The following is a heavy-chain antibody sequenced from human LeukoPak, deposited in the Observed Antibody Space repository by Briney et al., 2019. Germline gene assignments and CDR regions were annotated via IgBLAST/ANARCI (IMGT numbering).Heavy chain of an antibody. Sequence: SETLSLTCTVSGYSISSGCYWGWIRQPPGKGLEWIGSIYHSGSTYYNPSLKSRVTISVDTSKNQFSLKLSSVTAADTAVYYCARENDQLRGSYYYMDVWGKGTTVTVSS. CDR3: ARENDQLRGSYYYMDV. J-gene: IGHJ6*03. V-gene: IGHV4-38-2*02. CDR1: GYSISSGCY. D-gene: IGHD2-2*01. CDR2: IYHSGST.